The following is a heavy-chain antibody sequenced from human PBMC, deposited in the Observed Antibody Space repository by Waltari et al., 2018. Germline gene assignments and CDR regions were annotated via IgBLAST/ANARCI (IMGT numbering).Heavy chain of an antibody. CDR3: ARGRHRSSTPASYSSSWHLGY. J-gene: IGHJ4*02. V-gene: IGHV1-2*06. Sequence: QVQLVQSGAEVKKPGASVKVSCKASGYTFTGYYMHWVRQAPGQGLEWMGRINPNSGGTNYAQKFQGRVTMTRDTSISTAYMELSRLRSDDTAVYYCARGRHRSSTPASYSSSWHLGYWGQGTLVTVSS. CDR2: INPNSGGT. CDR1: GYTFTGYY. D-gene: IGHD6-13*01.